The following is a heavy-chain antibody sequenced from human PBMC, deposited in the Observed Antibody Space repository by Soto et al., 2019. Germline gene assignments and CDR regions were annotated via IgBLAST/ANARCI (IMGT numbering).Heavy chain of an antibody. V-gene: IGHV3-21*01. CDR3: ARDGPGSSSGWYGDY. Sequence: EVQLVESGGGLVKPGGSLRLSCAASGFTFSSYGMNWVRQAPGKGLEWVSSISSSSSYIYYADSVKGRFTISRDNAKNSLYLQMNSLRAEDTAVYYCARDGPGSSSGWYGDYWGQGTLVTVSS. CDR2: ISSSSSYI. D-gene: IGHD6-19*01. CDR1: GFTFSSYG. J-gene: IGHJ4*02.